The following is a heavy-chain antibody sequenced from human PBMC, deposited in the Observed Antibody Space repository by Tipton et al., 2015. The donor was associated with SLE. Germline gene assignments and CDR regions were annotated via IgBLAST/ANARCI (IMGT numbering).Heavy chain of an antibody. V-gene: IGHV4-59*11. CDR2: IYYSGST. CDR3: ARLNAYGSGSYLAPYFSSDMDV. J-gene: IGHJ6*02. D-gene: IGHD3-10*01. Sequence: TLSLTCSVSGGSISSHPWSWIRQSPGKGLEWIGYIYYSGSTNYNPSLKSRVTISIDTSKNQFSLNLSSVIAADTAVYYCARLNAYGSGSYLAPYFSSDMDVWGPGTTVTVSS. CDR1: GGSISSHP.